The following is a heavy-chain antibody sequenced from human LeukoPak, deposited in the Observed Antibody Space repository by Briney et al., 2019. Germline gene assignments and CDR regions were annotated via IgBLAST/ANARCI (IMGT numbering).Heavy chain of an antibody. CDR2: ISDSGSTI. CDR3: ASSQLSRDGYNPIDY. Sequence: PGGSLRLSCAASGFTLSDYYMSWIRQAPGKGLEWISYISDSGSTIYYANSVKGRFAISRDNAKSSLYLQMSSLRAEDTAVYYCASSQLSRDGYNPIDYWGQGTLVTVSS. CDR1: GFTLSDYY. D-gene: IGHD5-12*01. J-gene: IGHJ4*02. V-gene: IGHV3-11*01.